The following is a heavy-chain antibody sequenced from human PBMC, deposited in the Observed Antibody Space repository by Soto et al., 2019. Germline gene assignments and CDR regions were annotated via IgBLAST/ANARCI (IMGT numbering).Heavy chain of an antibody. CDR1: GYTFTSYG. Sequence: SVKVSCKASGYTFTSYGISWVRQAPGQGLEWMGWISAYNGNTNYAQKLQGRVTMTTDTSTSTAYMELRSLRSDDTAVYYCAKALFGVVIIGYYYGMDVWGQGTTVTVSS. J-gene: IGHJ6*02. CDR2: ISAYNGNT. V-gene: IGHV1-18*01. D-gene: IGHD3-3*01. CDR3: AKALFGVVIIGYYYGMDV.